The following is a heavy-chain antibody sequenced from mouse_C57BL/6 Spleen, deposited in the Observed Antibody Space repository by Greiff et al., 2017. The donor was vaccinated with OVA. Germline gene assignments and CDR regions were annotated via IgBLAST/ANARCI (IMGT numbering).Heavy chain of an antibody. D-gene: IGHD1-1*01. J-gene: IGHJ2*01. V-gene: IGHV1-82*01. Sequence: QVQLQQSGPELVKPGASVKISCKASGYAFSSSWMNWVKQRPGQGLEWIGRIYPGDGDTNYNGKFKGKATLTADKSSSTAYMQLSSLTAEDSAVYFCARLGTTVFDYWGQGTTLTVSS. CDR2: IYPGDGDT. CDR1: GYAFSSSW. CDR3: ARLGTTVFDY.